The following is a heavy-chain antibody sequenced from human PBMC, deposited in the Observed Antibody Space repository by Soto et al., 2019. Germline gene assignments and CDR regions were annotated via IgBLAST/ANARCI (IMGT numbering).Heavy chain of an antibody. Sequence: PSETLSLTCTVSGGSISSYYWSWIRQPPGKGLEWIGYIYYSGSTNYNPSLKSRVTISVDTSKNQFSLKLSSVTAADTAVYYCAREEEVAAFDYWGQGTLVTVSS. CDR3: AREEEVAAFDY. CDR1: GGSISSYY. CDR2: IYYSGST. V-gene: IGHV4-59*01. D-gene: IGHD6-13*01. J-gene: IGHJ4*02.